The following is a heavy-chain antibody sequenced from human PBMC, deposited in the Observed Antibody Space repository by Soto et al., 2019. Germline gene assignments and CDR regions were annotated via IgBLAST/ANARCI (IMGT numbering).Heavy chain of an antibody. CDR1: GYSFTTYG. CDR3: VRDTYYYHSSGPAPFEY. D-gene: IGHD3-22*01. CDR2: IIGYNGNT. V-gene: IGHV1-18*01. Sequence: QIQLVQYGTEVKRSWASVKVSCKTSGYSFTTYGLSWVRQAPGRGLEWVGWIIGYNGNTNYAQTFQGTVILTTDTPTTTGYMEIKSLSSDDTAVYYCVRDTYYYHSSGPAPFEYWGQGTQVTVSS. J-gene: IGHJ4*02.